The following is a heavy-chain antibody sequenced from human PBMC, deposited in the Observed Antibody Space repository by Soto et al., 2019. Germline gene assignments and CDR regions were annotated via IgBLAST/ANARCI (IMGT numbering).Heavy chain of an antibody. Sequence: SVKVSCKASGGTFSSYAISWVRQAPGQGLEWMGGIIPIFGTANYAQKFQGRVTITADESTSTAYMELSSLRSEDTAVYYCARRVTIFATPGWFDPWGQGTLVTVSS. CDR2: IIPIFGTA. V-gene: IGHV1-69*13. CDR1: GGTFSSYA. J-gene: IGHJ5*02. CDR3: ARRVTIFATPGWFDP. D-gene: IGHD3-3*01.